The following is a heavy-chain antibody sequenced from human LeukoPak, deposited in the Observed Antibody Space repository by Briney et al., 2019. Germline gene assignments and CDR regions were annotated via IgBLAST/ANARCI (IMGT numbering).Heavy chain of an antibody. J-gene: IGHJ4*02. V-gene: IGHV3-21*01. CDR2: ISSTSAYI. CDR3: VRDRSRLIDF. D-gene: IGHD3-22*01. Sequence: GGSLRLSCAASGFTFSSYNMNWVRQAPGKGLEWVSSISSTSAYIYYADSVKGRFTISRDNANNSLYLQVNSLSAEDTAVYYCVRDRSRLIDFWGRGTLVTVSP. CDR1: GFTFSSYN.